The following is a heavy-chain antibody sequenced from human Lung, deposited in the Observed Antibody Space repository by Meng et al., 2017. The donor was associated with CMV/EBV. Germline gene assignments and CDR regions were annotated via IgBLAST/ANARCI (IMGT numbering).Heavy chain of an antibody. CDR3: ARERGSEGYGSTTTCSKGYYYYYGMDV. Sequence: GESXKISCAASGFTFSSDSMNWFRQAPGKGLEWFSSISTSSTYIYYSDSVRGRFTISRDNAKNSVYLQMNSLRAEDTAVYYCARERGSEGYGSTTTCSKGYYYYYGMDVWXQGTXVTVSS. D-gene: IGHD2-2*01. J-gene: IGHJ6*02. CDR2: ISTSSTYI. CDR1: GFTFSSDS. V-gene: IGHV3-21*01.